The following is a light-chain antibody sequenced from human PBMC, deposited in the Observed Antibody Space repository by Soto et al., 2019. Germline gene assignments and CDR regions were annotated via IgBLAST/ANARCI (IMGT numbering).Light chain of an antibody. CDR3: SSYRSGSTVV. Sequence: QSALTQPASVSGSPGQSITISCSGTSSDVGGYNYVSWYQQHPGKAPKLVIYEVSNRPSGVSNRFSGSKSGNTASLTISGLQAEDEADYYCSSYRSGSTVVFGGGTQLTVL. CDR2: EVS. V-gene: IGLV2-14*01. CDR1: SSDVGGYNY. J-gene: IGLJ2*01.